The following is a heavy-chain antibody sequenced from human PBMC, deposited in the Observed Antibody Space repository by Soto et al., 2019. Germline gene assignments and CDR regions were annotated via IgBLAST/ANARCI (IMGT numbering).Heavy chain of an antibody. D-gene: IGHD6-13*01. V-gene: IGHV1-69*02. J-gene: IGHJ6*03. CDR3: AIGAAAGFMDV. CDR1: GGTFSSYT. CDR2: IIPILGIA. Sequence: QVQLVHSGAEVKKPGSSVKVSCKASGGTFSSYTISWVRQAPGQGLEWMGRIIPILGIANYAQKFQGRVTITADKSTSRAYMELSSLRSEDTAVYYCAIGAAAGFMDVWGKGTTVTVSS.